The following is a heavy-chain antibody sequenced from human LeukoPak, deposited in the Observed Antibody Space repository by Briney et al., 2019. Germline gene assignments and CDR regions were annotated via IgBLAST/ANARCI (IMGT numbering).Heavy chain of an antibody. D-gene: IGHD4-17*01. CDR3: ARSTVNTPYYFDY. CDR2: IYYSGST. J-gene: IGHJ4*02. V-gene: IGHV4-39*01. CDR1: GGSISSSTYY. Sequence: SETLSLTCTVSGGSISSSTYYWGWIRQPPGKGLEWIGSIYYSGSTYYNPSLRNRVTISVDTSENQFSLKMTTVTAADTAVYYCARSTVNTPYYFDYWGQGTLVTVSS.